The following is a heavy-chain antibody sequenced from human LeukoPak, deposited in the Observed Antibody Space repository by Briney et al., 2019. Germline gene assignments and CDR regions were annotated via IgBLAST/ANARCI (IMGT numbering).Heavy chain of an antibody. Sequence: GRSLRLSCAASGFTFYDYAMHWVRQAPGKGLEWVSGISWNSGSIGYADSVKGRFTISRDNAKNSLYLQTNSLRAEDTALHYCAKGGGAMALDFDYWGQGTLVTVSS. CDR1: GFTFYDYA. V-gene: IGHV3-9*01. CDR2: ISWNSGSI. J-gene: IGHJ4*02. D-gene: IGHD5-18*01. CDR3: AKGGGAMALDFDY.